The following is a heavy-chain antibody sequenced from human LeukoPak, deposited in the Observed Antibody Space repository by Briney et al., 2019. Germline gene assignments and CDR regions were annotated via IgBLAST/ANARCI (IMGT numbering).Heavy chain of an antibody. CDR1: GYTFTSYA. V-gene: IGHV1-3*01. J-gene: IGHJ2*01. CDR3: ARGGTGYSYGDWYFDL. D-gene: IGHD5-18*01. Sequence: VASVKVSCKASGYTFTSYAMHLVRPAPGQRLEWMGWINAGNGNTKYSQKFQGRVTITRDTSASTAYMELSSLRSEDTAVYYCARGGTGYSYGDWYFDLWGRGTLVTVSS. CDR2: INAGNGNT.